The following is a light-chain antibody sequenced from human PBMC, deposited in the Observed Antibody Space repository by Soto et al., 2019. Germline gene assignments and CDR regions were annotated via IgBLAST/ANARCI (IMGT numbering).Light chain of an antibody. CDR3: QQYGSSPRT. Sequence: EIVLTQSPGTLSLSPWERATLFCRASQSVSSSYLAWYQQKPGQAPRLLIYGASSRATGIPDRFSGSGSGTDFTLTISRLEPEDFAVYYCQQYGSSPRTFGQGTKVDIK. CDR2: GAS. J-gene: IGKJ1*01. V-gene: IGKV3-20*01. CDR1: QSVSSSY.